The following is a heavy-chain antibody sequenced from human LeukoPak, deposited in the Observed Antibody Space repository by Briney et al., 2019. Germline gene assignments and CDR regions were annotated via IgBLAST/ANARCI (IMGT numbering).Heavy chain of an antibody. CDR2: ISYDGSNK. CDR3: AKDRFKGFGYFDY. Sequence: GGSLRLSCAASGFTFSSYGMHWVRQAPGKGLEWVAVISYDGSNKYYADSVKGRFTISRDNSKNTLYLQMDSLRAEDTAVYYCAKDRFKGFGYFDYWGQGTLVTVSS. J-gene: IGHJ4*02. D-gene: IGHD3-10*01. CDR1: GFTFSSYG. V-gene: IGHV3-30*18.